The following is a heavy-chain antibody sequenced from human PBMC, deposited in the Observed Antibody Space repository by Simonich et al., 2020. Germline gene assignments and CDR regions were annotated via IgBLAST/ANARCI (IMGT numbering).Heavy chain of an antibody. CDR2: IYYSGST. CDR1: GGSISSRSYY. V-gene: IGHV4-39*01. CDR3: ARHAGFAFDI. Sequence: QLQLQESGPGLVKPSETLSLTCTVSGGSISSRSYYWGWIRQPPGKGLEWIGSIYYSGSTYYNQSLKSRVTISVDTSKNQFSLKLSSVTAADTAVYYCARHAGFAFDIWGQGTMVTVSS. J-gene: IGHJ3*02. D-gene: IGHD6-13*01.